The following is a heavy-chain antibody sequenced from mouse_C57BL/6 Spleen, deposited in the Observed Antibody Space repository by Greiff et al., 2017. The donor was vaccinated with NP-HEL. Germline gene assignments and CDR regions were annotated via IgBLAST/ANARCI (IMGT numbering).Heavy chain of an antibody. D-gene: IGHD1-1*01. CDR3: ARSIGGVDGSSYGGYWYFDV. Sequence: VQLQQSGAELVRPGTSVKLSCKASGYTFTRYWMHWVKQRPGQGLEWIGVIDPSDSYTNYKQKFKGKATLTVDTSSSPAYMQLSSLTSEDAAVYYCARSIGGVDGSSYGGYWYFDVWGTGTTVTVSS. CDR1: GYTFTRYW. CDR2: IDPSDSYT. J-gene: IGHJ1*03. V-gene: IGHV1-59*01.